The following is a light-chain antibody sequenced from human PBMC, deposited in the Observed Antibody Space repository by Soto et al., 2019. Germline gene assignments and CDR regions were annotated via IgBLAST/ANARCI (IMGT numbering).Light chain of an antibody. CDR3: QQRSPH. Sequence: EIVLTQSPATLSLSPGERATLSCRASQSVSSYLAWYQQKPGQAPRLLIYDASNRATGIPARFSGSGSGTDFTLTISRLEPEDYAVYYCQQRSPHVGQGTLLEIK. V-gene: IGKV3-11*01. J-gene: IGKJ5*01. CDR2: DAS. CDR1: QSVSSY.